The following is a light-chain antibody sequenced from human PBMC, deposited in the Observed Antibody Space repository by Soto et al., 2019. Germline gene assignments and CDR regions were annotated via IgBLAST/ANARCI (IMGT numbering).Light chain of an antibody. CDR3: SSSSNTSPLLYV. J-gene: IGLJ1*01. CDR2: NVY. V-gene: IGLV2-14*03. CDR1: SSDIGDYDY. Sequence: QSALTQPASVSGSPGQSITISCTGTSSDIGDYDYVSWYQHHPGKAPKLMIYNVYNRPSGVSSRCSGSKSGNTASLTISGLQAEDEADYYCSSSSNTSPLLYVFGAGTKVTVL.